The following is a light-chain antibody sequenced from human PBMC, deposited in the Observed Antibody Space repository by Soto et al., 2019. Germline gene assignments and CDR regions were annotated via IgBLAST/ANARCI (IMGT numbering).Light chain of an antibody. CDR1: SSNIGPGFD. J-gene: IGLJ1*01. Sequence: QPVLTQPPSVSGAPGQTVAISCTGTSSNIGPGFDVHWYQQVPGTAPKLVLYGNTLRPSGVPDRFSGSRSGSSASLVITGLRAEDEADYYCQSYDSRLTGSVFGTGTKVTVL. CDR3: QSYDSRLTGSV. CDR2: GNT. V-gene: IGLV1-40*01.